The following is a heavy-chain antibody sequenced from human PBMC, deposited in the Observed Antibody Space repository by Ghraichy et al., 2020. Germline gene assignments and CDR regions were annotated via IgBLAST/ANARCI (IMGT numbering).Heavy chain of an antibody. CDR2: IKYDGSEK. V-gene: IGHV3-7*03. CDR3: GREKPGGVTALDS. D-gene: IGHD1-14*01. Sequence: GGSLRLSCTASGFTFSDYWMSWVRQTPGKGLEWVANIKYDGSEKYSVDSAEGRFTISRDNAKNSLYLQMNSLRAEDTAVYYCGREKPGGVTALDSWGQGTLVIVSS. J-gene: IGHJ4*02. CDR1: GFTFSDYW.